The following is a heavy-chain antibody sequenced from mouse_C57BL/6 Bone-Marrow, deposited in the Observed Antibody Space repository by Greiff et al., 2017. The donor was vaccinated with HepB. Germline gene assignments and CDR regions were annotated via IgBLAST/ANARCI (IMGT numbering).Heavy chain of an antibody. Sequence: VKLQQSGAELVKPGASVKISCKASGYAFSSYWMNWVKQRPGKGLEWIGQIYPGDGDTNYNGKFKGKATLTADKSSSTAYMQLSSLTSEDSAVYCCARGKPYYGSGYGAWFAYWGQGTLVTVSA. J-gene: IGHJ3*01. CDR2: IYPGDGDT. CDR1: GYAFSSYW. CDR3: ARGKPYYGSGYGAWFAY. V-gene: IGHV1-80*01. D-gene: IGHD1-1*01.